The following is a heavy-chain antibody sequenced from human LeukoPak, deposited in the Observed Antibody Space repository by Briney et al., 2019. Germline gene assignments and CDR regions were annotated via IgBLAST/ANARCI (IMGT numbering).Heavy chain of an antibody. D-gene: IGHD3-3*01. CDR2: IYYSGST. CDR1: GGSISSYY. Sequence: PSETLSLTCTVSGGSISSYYWSWIRQPPGKGLEWIGYIYYSGSTNYNPSLKSRVTISVDTSKNQFSLKLSSVTAADTAVYYCARHATYYDFWSGSGWFDPWGQGTLVTVSS. J-gene: IGHJ5*02. CDR3: ARHATYYDFWSGSGWFDP. V-gene: IGHV4-59*08.